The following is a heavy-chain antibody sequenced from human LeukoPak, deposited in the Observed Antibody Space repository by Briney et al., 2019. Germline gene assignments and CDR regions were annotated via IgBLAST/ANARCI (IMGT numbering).Heavy chain of an antibody. V-gene: IGHV4-38-2*01. CDR2: IFSTGST. CDR1: GVSITNGYW. Sequence: NPSETLSLTCVVSGVSITNGYWWYWVRPTPGKGRQWIGSIFSTGSTYYNPSLKSRVTISIDTSKDHFSLRLNSVTAADTAVYYCAWGRQLNFFDLWGQGTLVTVSS. D-gene: IGHD2-2*01. CDR3: AWGRQLNFFDL. J-gene: IGHJ4*02.